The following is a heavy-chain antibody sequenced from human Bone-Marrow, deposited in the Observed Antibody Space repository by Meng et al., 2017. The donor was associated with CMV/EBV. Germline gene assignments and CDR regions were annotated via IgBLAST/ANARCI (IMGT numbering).Heavy chain of an antibody. Sequence: GESLKISCAASGFTFSSYDMHWVRQATGKGLEWVSAIGTAGDTYYPGSVKGRFTISRDNAKNSLYLQMNSLRAEDTAVYYCARDPAAFPYYDFWSGYYSTDYYFDYWGQGTLVTVSS. J-gene: IGHJ4*02. CDR3: ARDPAAFPYYDFWSGYYSTDYYFDY. CDR1: GFTFSSYD. CDR2: IGTAGDT. V-gene: IGHV3-13*01. D-gene: IGHD3-3*01.